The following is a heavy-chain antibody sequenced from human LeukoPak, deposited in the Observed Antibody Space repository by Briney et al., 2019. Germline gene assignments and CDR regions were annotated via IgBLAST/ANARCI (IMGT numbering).Heavy chain of an antibody. V-gene: IGHV4-39*07. CDR2: VYYSGST. J-gene: IGHJ3*02. CDR1: GGSISSSSHY. Sequence: SETLSLTCTVSGGSISSSSHYWGWIRQPPGKGLEWIGSVYYSGSTSYNPSLKSRVAISVDTSKNQFSLKLSSVTAADTAVYYCARRILKTYQLYSRNWAFDIWGQGTMVIVSS. D-gene: IGHD6-13*01. CDR3: ARRILKTYQLYSRNWAFDI.